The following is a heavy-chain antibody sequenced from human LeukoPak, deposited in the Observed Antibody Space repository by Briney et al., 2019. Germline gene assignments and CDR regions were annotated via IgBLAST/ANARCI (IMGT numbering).Heavy chain of an antibody. CDR3: ARDVPSSWYWFDY. Sequence: PSETLSLTCTVSGGSISSYYWSWIRQPPGKGLEWIGEINHSGSTNHNPSLKSRVTISVDTSKNQFSLKLSSVTAADTAVYYCARDVPSSWYWFDYWGQGTLVTVSS. CDR1: GGSISSYY. V-gene: IGHV4-34*01. D-gene: IGHD6-13*01. CDR2: INHSGST. J-gene: IGHJ4*02.